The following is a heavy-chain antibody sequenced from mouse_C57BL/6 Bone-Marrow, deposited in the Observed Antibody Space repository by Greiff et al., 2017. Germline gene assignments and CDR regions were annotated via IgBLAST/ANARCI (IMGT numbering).Heavy chain of an antibody. V-gene: IGHV1-54*01. CDR2: INPGSGGT. D-gene: IGHD1-1*01. Sequence: VKLMESGAELVRPGTSVKVSCKASGYAFTNYLIEWVKQRPGQGLEWIGVINPGSGGTNYNEKFKGKATLTADKSSSTAYMQLSSLTSEDSAVYVCARDGRPDGYFDVWGTGTTVTVSS. J-gene: IGHJ1*03. CDR3: ARDGRPDGYFDV. CDR1: GYAFTNYL.